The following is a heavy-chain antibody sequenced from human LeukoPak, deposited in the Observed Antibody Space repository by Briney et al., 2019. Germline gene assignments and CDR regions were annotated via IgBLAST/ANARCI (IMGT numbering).Heavy chain of an antibody. V-gene: IGHV1-2*02. CDR1: GYSFTGSY. D-gene: IGHD6-6*01. CDR2: INPSRGDT. CDR3: VRSAPSSLLDY. J-gene: IGHJ4*02. Sequence: ASVKVSCKTSGYSFTGSYINWVRQAPGQGLEWMGWINPSRGDTNYAQKFQGRVTMSRDTYLSTAYMDLSRLTSDDTAVYFCVRSAPSSLLDYWGQGTLVTVSS.